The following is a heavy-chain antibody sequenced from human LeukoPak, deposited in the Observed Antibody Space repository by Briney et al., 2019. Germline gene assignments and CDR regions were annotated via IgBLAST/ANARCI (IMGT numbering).Heavy chain of an antibody. CDR2: ISAYNGNT. V-gene: IGHV1-18*01. Sequence: GASVKVSCKASGYTFTSYGISWVRQAPGQGLEWMGWISAYNGNTNYAQKLQGRVTMTTDTSTSTAYMELRSLRSDDTAVYYCARAGITIFGVVLAYMDVWGKGTTVTVSS. J-gene: IGHJ6*03. CDR1: GYTFTSYG. CDR3: ARAGITIFGVVLAYMDV. D-gene: IGHD3-3*01.